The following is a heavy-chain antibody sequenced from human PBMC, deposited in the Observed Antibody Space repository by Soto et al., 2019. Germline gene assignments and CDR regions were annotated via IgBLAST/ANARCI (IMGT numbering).Heavy chain of an antibody. V-gene: IGHV1-18*01. Sequence: QVQLVQSGAEVKKPGASVKVSCKASGYTFTSYGISWVGQAPGQGLEWMGWISAYNGNTNYAQKLQGRVTMTTDTSTSTAYMELRSLRSDDTAVYYCARAATYYYDSSGGTEVDYWGQGTLVTVSS. CDR1: GYTFTSYG. CDR3: ARAATYYYDSSGGTEVDY. CDR2: ISAYNGNT. D-gene: IGHD3-22*01. J-gene: IGHJ4*02.